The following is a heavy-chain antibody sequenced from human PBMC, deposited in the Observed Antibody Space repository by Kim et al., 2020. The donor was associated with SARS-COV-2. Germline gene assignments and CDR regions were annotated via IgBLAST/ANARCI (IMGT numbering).Heavy chain of an antibody. V-gene: IGHV3-30*18. CDR3: AKEGYYGSGSTPDY. CDR2: ISHDGDNK. Sequence: GGSLRLSCAASGFTFSNYGMHWVRQAPGKGLEWVAVISHDGDNKFFPDSVKGRFTISRDNSKNTVYLQMNSLRVEDTAVYYCAKEGYYGSGSTPDYWGRGTLVTVSS. CDR1: GFTFSNYG. D-gene: IGHD3-10*01. J-gene: IGHJ4*02.